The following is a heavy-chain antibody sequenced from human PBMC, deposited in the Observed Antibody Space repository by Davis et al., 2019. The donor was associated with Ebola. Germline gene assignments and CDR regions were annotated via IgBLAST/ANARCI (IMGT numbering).Heavy chain of an antibody. CDR1: GFTFSYYA. V-gene: IGHV3-23*01. CDR2: ISGSGCST. Sequence: PSGSLRLSCAASGFTFSYYAMSWVRQAPGKGLEWVSAISGSGCSTYYSDSVNGRFTISRDHSYNMLYLQMNSLRAEDTAVYYCAKCPGGGSCYPWFDPWGQGTLVTVSS. J-gene: IGHJ5*02. CDR3: AKCPGGGSCYPWFDP. D-gene: IGHD2-15*01.